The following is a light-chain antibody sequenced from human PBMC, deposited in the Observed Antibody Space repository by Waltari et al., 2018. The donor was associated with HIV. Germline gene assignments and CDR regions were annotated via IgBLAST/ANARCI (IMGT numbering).Light chain of an antibody. CDR1: SGSGSASNY. J-gene: IGLJ3*02. Sequence: QPVVTQEPSFSVSPGGTVTLTCGLSSGSGSASNYPSWYPQAPRQAPRTIIYTPHTRSSGVHDRFSGSTRGNNAALTISGAQADDESYYYCVLYMGSGGWVFGGGTRLTVL. CDR3: VLYMGSGGWV. V-gene: IGLV8-61*01. CDR2: TPH.